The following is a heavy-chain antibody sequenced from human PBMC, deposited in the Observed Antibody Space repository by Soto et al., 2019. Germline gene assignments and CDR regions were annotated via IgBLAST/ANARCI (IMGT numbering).Heavy chain of an antibody. CDR3: AKDRGSSGSCDDY. CDR1: GFTFATYT. Sequence: EVQLLESGGGLVQPGGSLRLSCAASGFTFATYTMRWVRQAPGKGLEWVSSIGDSGVATWYTDSVKGRFIISRDNSKNILYLQMNSLRAEDTAVYFCAKDRGSSGSCDDYWGQGTLVTVSS. CDR2: IGDSGVAT. V-gene: IGHV3-23*01. J-gene: IGHJ4*02. D-gene: IGHD6-19*01.